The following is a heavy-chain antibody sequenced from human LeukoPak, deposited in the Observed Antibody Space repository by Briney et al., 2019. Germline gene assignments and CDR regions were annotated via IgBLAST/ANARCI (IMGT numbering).Heavy chain of an antibody. CDR1: GGSISSYY. J-gene: IGHJ3*02. Sequence: NPSETLSLTGTVSGGSISSYYWSWIRQPPGKGLEWIGYIYYSGSTNYNPSLKSRVTISVDTSKNQFSLKLSSVTAADTAVYYCARSLWFGEFPWDAFDIWGQGTMVTVSS. V-gene: IGHV4-59*12. D-gene: IGHD3-10*01. CDR3: ARSLWFGEFPWDAFDI. CDR2: IYYSGST.